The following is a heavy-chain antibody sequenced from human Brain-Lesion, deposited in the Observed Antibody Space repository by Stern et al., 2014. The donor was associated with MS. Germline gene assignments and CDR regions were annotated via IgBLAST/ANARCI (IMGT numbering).Heavy chain of an antibody. Sequence: EVHLVESGGGVVQPGRSLRLSCEASGFSFDDHGMHWVRQAPGKGLEWVAGITWNSGTIAYADSVKGRFTISRDDAKNSLYLHMNGLRAEDTALYYCAKDMMDYFGSGTFGSFDHWGQGTLVTVSS. D-gene: IGHD3-10*01. CDR1: GFSFDDHG. J-gene: IGHJ4*02. V-gene: IGHV3-9*01. CDR2: ITWNSGTI. CDR3: AKDMMDYFGSGTFGSFDH.